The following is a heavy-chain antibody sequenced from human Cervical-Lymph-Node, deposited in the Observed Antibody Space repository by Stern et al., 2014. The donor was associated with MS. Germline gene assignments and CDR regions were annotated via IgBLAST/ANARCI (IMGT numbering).Heavy chain of an antibody. D-gene: IGHD4-17*01. CDR3: TSWGAVTTSASDAFDI. Sequence: QLGQSGADVKKLGLSVKVSCNPSGYTITYGYVHWLRQAPGQAPEWIGLITPYNGNTNYAQKLQDRVAISRDTSRSTVYMELSSVRSEDTAMYYCTSWGAVTTSASDAFDIWGQGTMVIVSS. CDR1: GYTITYGY. J-gene: IGHJ3*02. V-gene: IGHV1-45*02. CDR2: ITPYNGNT.